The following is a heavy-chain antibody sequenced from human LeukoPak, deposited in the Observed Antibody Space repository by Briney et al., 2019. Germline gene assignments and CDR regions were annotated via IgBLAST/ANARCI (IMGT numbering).Heavy chain of an antibody. CDR1: GYTFTSYD. D-gene: IGHD3-10*01. CDR2: MNPNSGNT. J-gene: IGHJ6*02. CDR3: ARGLLPITMARGVICYGMDV. V-gene: IGHV1-8*01. Sequence: ASVKVSCKASGYTFTSYDINWVRQATGQGLEWMGWMNPNSGNTGYAQKFQGRVTMTRNTSISTAYMELSSLRSEDTAVYYCARGLLPITMARGVICYGMDVWGQGTTVTVSS.